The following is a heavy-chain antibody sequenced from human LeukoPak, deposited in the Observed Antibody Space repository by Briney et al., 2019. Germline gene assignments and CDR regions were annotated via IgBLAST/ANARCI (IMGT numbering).Heavy chain of an antibody. CDR3: TRGGGSTSGWYNWFDP. D-gene: IGHD6-19*01. CDR2: ISHSGST. V-gene: IGHV4-59*01. CDR1: GGSTYNYY. J-gene: IGHJ5*02. Sequence: SETLSLTCSVSGGSTYNYYWSWIRQPPGKGLEWIGHISHSGSTSYHPSLTSRVTISVDMSKNQFSLNLTSVTAADTAVYYCTRGGGSTSGWYNWFDPWGQGTLVTVSS.